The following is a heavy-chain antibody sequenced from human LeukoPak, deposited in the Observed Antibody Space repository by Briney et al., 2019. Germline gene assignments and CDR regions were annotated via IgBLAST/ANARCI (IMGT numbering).Heavy chain of an antibody. CDR3: ARHGDYYDSSGYYPEYFQH. Sequence: SETLSLTCAVSGDSINRYYWSWIRQPPGKGLEWMGYIYYSGSTNYNPSLKSRVTISVDTSKNQFSLKLSSVTAADTAVYYCARHGDYYDSSGYYPEYFQHWGQGTLVTVSS. CDR1: GDSINRYY. V-gene: IGHV4-59*08. CDR2: IYYSGST. J-gene: IGHJ1*01. D-gene: IGHD3-22*01.